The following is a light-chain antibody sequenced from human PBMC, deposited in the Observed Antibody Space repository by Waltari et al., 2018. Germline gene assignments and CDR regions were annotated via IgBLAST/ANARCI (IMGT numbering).Light chain of an antibody. J-gene: IGLJ2*01. CDR2: YDS. Sequence: SYVVTQSPSVSVAPGETARITRRGDHLGSIRVHWYQQRPGQAPALVISYDSYRPSGIPERFSGSNSGNTATLTISWVEADDEADYYCLLWHSTTDHHGVFGGGTKLTVL. CDR3: LLWHSTTDHHGV. V-gene: IGLV3-21*04. CDR1: HLGSIR.